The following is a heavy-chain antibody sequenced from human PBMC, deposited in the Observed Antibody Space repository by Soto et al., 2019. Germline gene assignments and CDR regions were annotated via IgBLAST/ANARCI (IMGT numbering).Heavy chain of an antibody. V-gene: IGHV1-18*01. D-gene: IGHD3-22*01. J-gene: IGHJ4*02. CDR2: ISGYNGYT. CDR3: ARDRDYSHTDADVDY. CDR1: GYNFNTYG. Sequence: QVQLVQSGAQVRRPGTSVRISCTTSGYNFNTYGIIWVRQAPGQGLEWMGWISGYNGYTKYVQSLEDRVTLSTDTSTRTAFLELRNLRSGDTALYFCARDRDYSHTDADVDYWGQGTQVTVSS.